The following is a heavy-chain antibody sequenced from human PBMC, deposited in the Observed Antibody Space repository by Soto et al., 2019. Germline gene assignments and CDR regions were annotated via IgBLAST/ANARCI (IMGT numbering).Heavy chain of an antibody. CDR2: MNPNSGNT. CDR1: GYTFTSYD. D-gene: IGHD3-9*01. Sequence: GASVKVSCKASGYTFTSYDINWVRQATGQGLEWMGWMNPNSGNTGYAQKFQGRVTMTRNTSISTAYMELSSVTAADTAVYYCVRFWPPPYSDALTDYTDAFDYWGQGTLVTVSS. V-gene: IGHV1-8*01. J-gene: IGHJ4*02. CDR3: VRFWPPPYSDALTDYTDAFDY.